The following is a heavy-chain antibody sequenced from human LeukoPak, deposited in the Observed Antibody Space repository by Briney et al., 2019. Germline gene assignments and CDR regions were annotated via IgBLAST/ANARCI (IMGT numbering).Heavy chain of an antibody. Sequence: GASVTVSCTASGYTFTSYGISWVRQAPGQGLEWMGWISAYNGNTNYAQKLQGRVTMTTDTSTSTAYMELRSLRSDDTAVYYCARAPNAYCTNGVCYGNFDYWGQGTLVTVSS. CDR3: ARAPNAYCTNGVCYGNFDY. CDR2: ISAYNGNT. V-gene: IGHV1-18*01. J-gene: IGHJ4*02. CDR1: GYTFTSYG. D-gene: IGHD2-8*01.